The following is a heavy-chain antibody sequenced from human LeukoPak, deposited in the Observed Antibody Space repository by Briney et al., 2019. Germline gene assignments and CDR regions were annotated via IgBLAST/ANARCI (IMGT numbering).Heavy chain of an antibody. V-gene: IGHV3-9*01. CDR2: ISWNSGSI. D-gene: IGHD3-9*01. J-gene: IGHJ4*02. CDR1: GFTFDDYA. Sequence: GGSLRLSCAASGFTFDDYAMHWVRQAPGKGLEWVSGISWNSGSIGYADSVKGRFTISRDNAKNSLYLQMNSLRAEDTALYYCAKDHERYFDWLSHFDYWGQGTLVTVSS. CDR3: AKDHERYFDWLSHFDY.